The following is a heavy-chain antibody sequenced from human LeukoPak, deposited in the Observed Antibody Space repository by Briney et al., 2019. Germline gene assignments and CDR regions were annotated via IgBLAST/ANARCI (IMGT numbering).Heavy chain of an antibody. Sequence: SETLSLTFTVSVASISSYYWSWIRQSPGKGLEWIGWSTRYNPSLKSRVTISSDTSMNQVSLKLSSVTAADTAVYYCARGRIWYSSSWSVGLSGAFDIWGQGTMVTVSS. CDR3: ARGRIWYSSSWSVGLSGAFDI. J-gene: IGHJ3*02. CDR2: ST. D-gene: IGHD6-13*01. V-gene: IGHV4-4*09. CDR1: VASISSYY.